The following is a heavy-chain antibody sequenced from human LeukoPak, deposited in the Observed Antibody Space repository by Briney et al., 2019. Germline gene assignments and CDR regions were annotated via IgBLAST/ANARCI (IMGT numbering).Heavy chain of an antibody. V-gene: IGHV4-34*01. CDR3: AIIYYGSSGYYFVY. CDR1: GGSFSGYY. D-gene: IGHD3-22*01. J-gene: IGHJ4*02. Sequence: PSETLSLTCTVYGGSFSGYYWSWLRQPPGKGLEWIGEINHSGSTNHNPSLKSRVCMSVDTSKDQFSLTLSSVTSADTAVYYWAIIYYGSSGYYFVYWGEGTLGSVSS. CDR2: INHSGST.